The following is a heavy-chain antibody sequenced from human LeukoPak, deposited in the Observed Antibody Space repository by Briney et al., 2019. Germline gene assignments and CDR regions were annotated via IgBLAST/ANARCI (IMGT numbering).Heavy chain of an antibody. J-gene: IGHJ6*02. CDR3: ARDSKWFINDYYYGMDV. D-gene: IGHD3-22*01. CDR2: IIPIFGTA. Sequence: SVKVSCKASGGTFSSYAISWVRQAPGQGLEWMGGIIPIFGTANYAQKFQGRVTITADESTSTAYMELRSLRPDDTAVYYCARDSKWFINDYYYGMDVWGQGTTVTVSS. CDR1: GGTFSSYA. V-gene: IGHV1-69*01.